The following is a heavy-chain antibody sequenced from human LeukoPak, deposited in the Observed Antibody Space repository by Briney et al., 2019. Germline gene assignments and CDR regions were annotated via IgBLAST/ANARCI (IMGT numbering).Heavy chain of an antibody. D-gene: IGHD5-18*01. J-gene: IGHJ4*02. CDR2: ISSSGSTI. CDR3: ARDDSYGLDY. CDR1: GFXFSSYE. Sequence: GGSLRPSCAASGFXFSSYEINWVRQAPGKGLEWVSYISSSGSTIYYADSVKGRFTISRDNAKNSPYLQMDSLRAEDTAVYYCARDDSYGLDYWGQGTLVTVSS. V-gene: IGHV3-48*03.